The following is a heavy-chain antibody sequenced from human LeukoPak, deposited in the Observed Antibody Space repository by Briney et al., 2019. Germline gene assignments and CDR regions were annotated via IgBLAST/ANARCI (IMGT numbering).Heavy chain of an antibody. J-gene: IGHJ4*02. CDR3: AKDRRRDDVLTGFFSD. Sequence: GGSLRLSCAASGFTFSSYAMHWVRQAPGKGLEWVAVISYDGSNKYYADSVKGRFTISRDNSKNTLYLQMNSLRAEDTAAYNCAKDRRRDDVLTGFFSDWGQGTLVTVSS. D-gene: IGHD3-9*01. CDR2: ISYDGSNK. V-gene: IGHV3-30*04. CDR1: GFTFSSYA.